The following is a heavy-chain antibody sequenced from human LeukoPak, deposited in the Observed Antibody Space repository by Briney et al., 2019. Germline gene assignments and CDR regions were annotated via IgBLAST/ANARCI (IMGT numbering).Heavy chain of an antibody. CDR2: IRYEGTNK. D-gene: IGHD2-2*02. J-gene: IGHJ4*02. CDR1: EYTFSNNG. V-gene: IGHV3-30*02. CDR3: AKSSHPYYCISTSCYMFDY. Sequence: GGSLRLTCAASEYTFSNNGMHWVRQAPGKGLEWVTFIRYEGTNKYYADSVKGRFTISRDNSKNTLYLQMNSLRTEDAALYYCAKSSHPYYCISTSCYMFDYWGQGTLVTVSS.